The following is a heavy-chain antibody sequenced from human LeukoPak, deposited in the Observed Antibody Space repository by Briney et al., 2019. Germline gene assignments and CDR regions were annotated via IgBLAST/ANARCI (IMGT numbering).Heavy chain of an antibody. V-gene: IGHV3-74*01. D-gene: IGHD1-26*01. CDR2: IYTDGRTT. Sequence: GGSLRLSCAVSGLTFSNYWMHWVRQALGKGLEWVSLIYTDGRTTFYADSVQGRFTISRDNARNTLYLQMNSLRAGDTAVYYCASLSGSRGSAFDIWGQGTMVTVSS. CDR3: ASLSGSRGSAFDI. J-gene: IGHJ3*02. CDR1: GLTFSNYW.